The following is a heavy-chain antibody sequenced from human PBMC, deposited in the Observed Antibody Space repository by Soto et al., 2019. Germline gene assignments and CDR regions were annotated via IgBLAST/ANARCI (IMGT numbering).Heavy chain of an antibody. CDR1: GGSISSSSYY. Sequence: SETLSLTCTVSGGSISSSSYYWGWIRQPPGKGLEWIGSIYYSGSTYYNPSLKSRVTISVDTSKNQFSLKLSSVTAADTAVYYCARRVVVGGRYYGMDVWGQGTTVTVSS. J-gene: IGHJ6*02. V-gene: IGHV4-39*01. D-gene: IGHD3-22*01. CDR3: ARRVVVGGRYYGMDV. CDR2: IYYSGST.